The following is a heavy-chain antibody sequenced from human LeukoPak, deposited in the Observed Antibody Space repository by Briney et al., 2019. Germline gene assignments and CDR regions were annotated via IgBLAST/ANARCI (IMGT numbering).Heavy chain of an antibody. Sequence: SETLSLTCTVSGGSISSSSYYWGWIRQPPGKGLEWIGSIYHSGSTYYNPSLKSRVTISVDTSKNQFSLKLSSVTAAGTAVYYCARDKVKIGVVFYYYMDVWGKGTTVTVSS. V-gene: IGHV4-39*07. J-gene: IGHJ6*03. D-gene: IGHD3-22*01. CDR3: ARDKVKIGVVFYYYMDV. CDR1: GGSISSSSYY. CDR2: IYHSGST.